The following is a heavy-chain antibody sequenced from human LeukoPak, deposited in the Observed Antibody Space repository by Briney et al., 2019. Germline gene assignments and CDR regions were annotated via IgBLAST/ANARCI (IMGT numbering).Heavy chain of an antibody. J-gene: IGHJ4*02. CDR1: GGTFSSYA. Sequence: SVKVSRKASGGTFSSYAISWVRQAPGQGLEWMGRIIPILGIANYAQKFQGRVTITADKSTSTAYMELSSLRSEDTAVYYCARVQNGGLFDYWGQGTLVTVSS. V-gene: IGHV1-69*04. D-gene: IGHD1-1*01. CDR3: ARVQNGGLFDY. CDR2: IIPILGIA.